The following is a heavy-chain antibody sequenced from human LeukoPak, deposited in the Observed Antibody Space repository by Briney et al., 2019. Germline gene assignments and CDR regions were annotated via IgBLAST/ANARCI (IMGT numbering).Heavy chain of an antibody. CDR2: ISSGGSPT. D-gene: IGHD6-19*01. CDR1: GFTFSSYS. CDR3: ARDNSSGWSDFHYYGMDV. J-gene: IGHJ6*02. Sequence: PGGSLRLSCAASGFTFSSYSMNWVRQAPGKGLEWISYISSGGSPTYYADSVKGRFVISRDSAENSLYLRMNSLRAEDTAVYYCARDNSSGWSDFHYYGMDVWGQGTTVIVSS. V-gene: IGHV3-48*01.